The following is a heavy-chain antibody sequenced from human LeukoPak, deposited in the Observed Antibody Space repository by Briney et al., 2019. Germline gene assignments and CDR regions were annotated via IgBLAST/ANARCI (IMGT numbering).Heavy chain of an antibody. CDR2: IYYSGST. CDR1: GGSISSHY. V-gene: IGHV4-59*08. Sequence: SETLSLTCTVSGGSISSHYWSWIRQPPGKGLEWIGYIYYSGSTNYNPSLKSRVTISVDTSKNQFSLKLSSVTAADTAVYYCARLVRSWFDPWGQGTLVTVSS. CDR3: ARLVRSWFDP. J-gene: IGHJ5*02.